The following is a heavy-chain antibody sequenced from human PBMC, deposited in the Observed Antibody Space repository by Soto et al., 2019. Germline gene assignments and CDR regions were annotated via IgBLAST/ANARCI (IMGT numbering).Heavy chain of an antibody. Sequence: QVQLVESGGGVVQPGRSLRLSCTASGFTFSSYAMHWVRQAPGKGLEWVAVLSYDGSNKYYADSVKGRFTISRNNSKNTLYLQMNSLRAEDTAVYYCARDSPKGLGTHDQTYRYYYYGMDIWGQGTTVTVSS. CDR1: GFTFSSYA. CDR3: ARDSPKGLGTHDQTYRYYYYGMDI. CDR2: LSYDGSNK. J-gene: IGHJ6*02. V-gene: IGHV3-30*14. D-gene: IGHD3-16*01.